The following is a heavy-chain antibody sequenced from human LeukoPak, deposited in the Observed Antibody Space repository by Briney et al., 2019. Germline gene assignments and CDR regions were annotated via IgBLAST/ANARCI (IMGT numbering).Heavy chain of an antibody. CDR2: IHPRDSDT. D-gene: IGHD3-10*01. V-gene: IGHV5-51*01. J-gene: IGHJ4*02. CDR3: VRRNYYGSGSHYSHFDY. Sequence: GESLKISCQGFGYSFATYWIGWVRQVPGKGLEWMGNIHPRDSDTRYSPAFRGQVSISVDKSISTASLQWSSLKASDSATYYCVRRNYYGSGSHYSHFDYWGQGTLVTVSS. CDR1: GYSFATYW.